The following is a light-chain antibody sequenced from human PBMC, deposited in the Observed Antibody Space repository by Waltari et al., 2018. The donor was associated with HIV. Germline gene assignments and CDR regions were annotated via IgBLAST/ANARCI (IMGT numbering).Light chain of an antibody. V-gene: IGLV2-14*01. CDR3: SSFTTSNTLL. J-gene: IGLJ2*01. CDR2: EVN. CDR1: RSDIGSYNY. Sequence: QSALTQPASVSGSPGQSITVSCTGTRSDIGSYNYVSWYQPPPGTAPTLVIYEVNNRPSGISNRFSSSKSGTTASLTISGLQTEDEAHYYCSSFTTSNTLLFGGGTKVTVL.